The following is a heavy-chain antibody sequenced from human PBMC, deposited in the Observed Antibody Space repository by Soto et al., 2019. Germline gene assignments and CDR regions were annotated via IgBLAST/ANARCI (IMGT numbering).Heavy chain of an antibody. V-gene: IGHV3-48*01. J-gene: IGHJ4*02. CDR2: ISDTTITI. CDR1: GFTFSRYS. Sequence: GGSLRLSCAASGFTFSRYSMNWVRQAPGKGLEWVSFISDTTITIYYADSVRGRFTISRDNAKNSLYLQVNSLRAEDTAVYYCARDSDSSGFYFVGYYFDYWGQGTLVT. D-gene: IGHD3-22*01. CDR3: ARDSDSSGFYFVGYYFDY.